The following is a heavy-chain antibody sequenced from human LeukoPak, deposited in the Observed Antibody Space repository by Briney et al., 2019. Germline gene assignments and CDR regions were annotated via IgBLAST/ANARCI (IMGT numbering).Heavy chain of an antibody. CDR2: IKQDGSEK. Sequence: QPGGSLRLSCAASGFTFSSYWMSWVRQAPGKGLEGVANIKQDGSEKYYVDSVKGRFTISRDNAKNSLYLQMNSLRAEDTAVYYCARDSPLYDSGGYYDAFDIWGQGTMVTVSS. D-gene: IGHD3-22*01. J-gene: IGHJ3*02. CDR3: ARDSPLYDSGGYYDAFDI. V-gene: IGHV3-7*01. CDR1: GFTFSSYW.